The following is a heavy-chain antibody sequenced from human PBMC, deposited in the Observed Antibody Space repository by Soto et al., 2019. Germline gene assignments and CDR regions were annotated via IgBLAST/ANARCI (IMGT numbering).Heavy chain of an antibody. CDR1: GGTFSSYA. CDR3: ARGVGSSWAHYYYYGMGV. CDR2: IIPIFGTA. V-gene: IGHV1-69*13. J-gene: IGHJ6*02. Sequence: SVKVSCKASGGTFSSYAISWVRQAPGQGLEWMGGIIPIFGTANYAQKFQGRVTITADESTSTAYMELSSLRSEDTAVYYCARGVGSSWAHYYYYGMGVWGQGTTVTVSS. D-gene: IGHD6-13*01.